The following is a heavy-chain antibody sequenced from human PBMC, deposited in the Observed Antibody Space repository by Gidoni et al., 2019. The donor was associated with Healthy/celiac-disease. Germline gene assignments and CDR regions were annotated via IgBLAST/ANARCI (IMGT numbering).Heavy chain of an antibody. D-gene: IGHD3-3*01. CDR3: ARVYYDFWSGYSKFDY. V-gene: IGHV4-61*01. CDR1: GGPVSRGSYY. CDR2: IYYSGST. Sequence: QEQPQESGPALVKPSETLSRTRPVPGGPVSRGSYYWSWIRQPPGKGLEWIGYIYYSGSTNYNPSLKSRVTISVDTSKNQFSLKLSSVTAADTAVYYCARVYYDFWSGYSKFDYWGQGTLVTVSS. J-gene: IGHJ4*02.